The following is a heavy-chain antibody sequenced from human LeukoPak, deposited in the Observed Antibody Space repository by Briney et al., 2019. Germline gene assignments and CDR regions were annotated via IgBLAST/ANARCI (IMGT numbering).Heavy chain of an antibody. D-gene: IGHD3-10*01. CDR2: ISGNGDTT. V-gene: IGHV3-23*01. J-gene: IGHJ6*02. Sequence: GGSLRLSCAASGFTFSGYAMNWVRQAPGKGLEWVSGISGNGDTTYYADSVKGRFTISRDNSKNTLYLQMNSLRAEDTAVYYCAKRSRRLTIVRGVPREDVWGQGTTVTVSS. CDR3: AKRSRRLTIVRGVPREDV. CDR1: GFTFSGYA.